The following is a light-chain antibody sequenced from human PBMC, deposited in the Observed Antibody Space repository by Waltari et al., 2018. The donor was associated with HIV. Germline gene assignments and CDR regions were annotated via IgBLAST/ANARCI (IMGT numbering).Light chain of an antibody. J-gene: IGKJ3*01. CDR3: QEFYSNHLS. V-gene: IGKV4-1*01. CDR1: PSVLYSSNNKNY. CDR2: WAS. Sequence: DIVMTQSPDSLAVSLGERANITCKSSPSVLYSSNNKNYLAWYQQKPGQPPKLLIYWASTRESGVPDRFSGSGSGTDFALTISSLQAEDVAVYYCQEFYSNHLSFGPGTKVEIK.